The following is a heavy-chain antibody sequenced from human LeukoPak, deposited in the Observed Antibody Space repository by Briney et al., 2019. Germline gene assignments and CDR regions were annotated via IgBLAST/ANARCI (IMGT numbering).Heavy chain of an antibody. J-gene: IGHJ4*02. CDR3: ARGGARGYSYGSFFDY. D-gene: IGHD5-18*01. Sequence: PGGSLRLSCAASGFTVSSNYMSWVRQAPGKGLEWVSVIYSGGSTYYADSVKGRFTISRDNSRNTLYLQMNSLRAEDTAVYYCARGGARGYSYGSFFDYWGQGTLVTVSS. CDR1: GFTVSSNY. V-gene: IGHV3-66*02. CDR2: IYSGGST.